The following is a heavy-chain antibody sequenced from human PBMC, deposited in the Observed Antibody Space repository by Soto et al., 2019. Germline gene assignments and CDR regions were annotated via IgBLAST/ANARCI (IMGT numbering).Heavy chain of an antibody. CDR3: VKEWTPRRAFDS. J-gene: IGHJ4*02. D-gene: IGHD5-12*01. V-gene: IGHV3-23*01. CDR2: ISGSGGST. Sequence: EVQLLESGGGLVQPGGSLRLSCAASRFMFSRYAMSWVRQAPGKGLEWVSGISGSGGSTWYADSVKGRFTISRDNSKNMVYLQMNSLRVEDTAQYFCVKEWTPRRAFDSWGQETQVTVSS. CDR1: RFMFSRYA.